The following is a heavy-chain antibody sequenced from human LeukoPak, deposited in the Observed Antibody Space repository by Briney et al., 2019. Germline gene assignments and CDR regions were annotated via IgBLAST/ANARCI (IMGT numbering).Heavy chain of an antibody. Sequence: PSETLSLTCTVSGGSISSSSYYWGWIRQPPGKGLEWIGSIYYSGSTYYNPSLKSRVTISVDTSKNQFSLKLSSVTAADTAVYYCASLIYGDYGDVVYFDYWGQGTLVTVSS. J-gene: IGHJ4*02. CDR1: GGSISSSSYY. CDR2: IYYSGST. D-gene: IGHD4-17*01. V-gene: IGHV4-39*01. CDR3: ASLIYGDYGDVVYFDY.